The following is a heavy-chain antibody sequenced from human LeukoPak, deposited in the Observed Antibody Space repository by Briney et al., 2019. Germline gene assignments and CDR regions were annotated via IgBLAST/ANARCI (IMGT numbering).Heavy chain of an antibody. J-gene: IGHJ6*02. CDR3: ARGRYSSSWYRAYYYGMDV. V-gene: IGHV4-39*01. CDR2: IYYSGST. CDR1: GGSISSSSYY. D-gene: IGHD6-13*01. Sequence: PSETLSLTCTVSGGSISSSSYYWGWIRQPPGKGLEWIGSIYYSGSTYYNPSLKSRVTISVDTSKNQFSLKLSSVTAADTAVYYCARGRYSSSWYRAYYYGMDVWGQGTTVTVSS.